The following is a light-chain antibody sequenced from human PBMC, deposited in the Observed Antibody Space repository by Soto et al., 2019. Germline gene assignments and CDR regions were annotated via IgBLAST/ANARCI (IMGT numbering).Light chain of an antibody. Sequence: DIQMTQSPSSLSASVGDRVTITCRASQSISSYLNWYQQKPGKAPKLLIYAASSLQSGVPSRFSGSGSGTDFTLTISSLQPDDFAIYYCQQSYSTPRTFGQGTKVDIK. V-gene: IGKV1-39*01. CDR2: AAS. CDR1: QSISSY. CDR3: QQSYSTPRT. J-gene: IGKJ1*01.